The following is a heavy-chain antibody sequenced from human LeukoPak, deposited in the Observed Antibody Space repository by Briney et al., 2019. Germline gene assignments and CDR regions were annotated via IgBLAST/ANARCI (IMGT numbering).Heavy chain of an antibody. CDR1: GGSISSGDYY. V-gene: IGHV4-30-4*01. CDR2: MYYSGSA. Sequence: SETLSLTCAVSGGSISSGDYYWSWIRQPPGKGLEWIAYMYYSGSAYYNPSLKSRVTMSADTSKNQLSLKLSSVTAADTAVYYCARLAPVAHYGDYLGYFDYRGQGVLVTVFS. CDR3: ARLAPVAHYGDYLGYFDY. J-gene: IGHJ4*02. D-gene: IGHD4-17*01.